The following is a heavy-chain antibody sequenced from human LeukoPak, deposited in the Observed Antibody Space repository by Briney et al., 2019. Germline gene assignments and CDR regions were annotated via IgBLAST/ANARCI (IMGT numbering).Heavy chain of an antibody. Sequence: ASAKVSCKASGYTFTSYDINWVRQATGQGLEWMGWMNPNSGNTGYAQKFQGRVTMTRNTSISTAYMELSSLRSEDTAVYYCARGGKASSHYYDSSGYYLYFDYWGQGTLVTVSS. CDR2: MNPNSGNT. CDR3: ARGGKASSHYYDSSGYYLYFDY. CDR1: GYTFTSYD. D-gene: IGHD3-22*01. V-gene: IGHV1-8*01. J-gene: IGHJ4*02.